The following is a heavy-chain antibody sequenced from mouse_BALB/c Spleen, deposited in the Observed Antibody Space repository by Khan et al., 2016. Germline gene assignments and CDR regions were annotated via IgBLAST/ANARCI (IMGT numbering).Heavy chain of an antibody. V-gene: IGHV3-2*02. D-gene: IGHD1-2*01. CDR1: GYSITSDYA. CDR2: ISYSGST. Sequence: EVQLQESGPGLVKPSQSLSLTCTVTGYSITSDYAWNWFRQFPGNKLEWMGYISYSGSTRYSPSLKSRISITRDTSRNQFFLQLNSVTTEDTATYYCARTPTAYYAMDYWGQGTSVTVSS. CDR3: ARTPTAYYAMDY. J-gene: IGHJ4*01.